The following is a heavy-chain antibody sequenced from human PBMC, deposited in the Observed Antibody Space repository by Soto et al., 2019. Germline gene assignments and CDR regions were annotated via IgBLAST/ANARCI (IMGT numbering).Heavy chain of an antibody. Sequence: QVQLVESGGGLVRPGGSLRLSCEASGFTFRDYYMTWFRQAPGKGLEWLSYIDSSTKYTNYADSVKGRFTISRDNAKNSLYLQMNSPRADDTAVYYCAREYYYTIFVWGQGTMVTVSS. V-gene: IGHV3-11*05. CDR3: AREYYYTIFV. J-gene: IGHJ6*02. CDR1: GFTFRDYY. CDR2: IDSSTKYT.